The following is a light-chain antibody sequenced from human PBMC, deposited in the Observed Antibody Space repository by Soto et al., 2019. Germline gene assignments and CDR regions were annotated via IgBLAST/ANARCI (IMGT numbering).Light chain of an antibody. J-gene: IGLJ3*02. Sequence: SYELTQPLSVSVALGQTARISCGGNNIGSKNVHWYQQKPGQAPVLVIYRDSNRPSGIPERFSGSNSGNTATLTISRAPAGDEADYYCQVWDSSTAVFGGGTQLTVL. CDR3: QVWDSSTAV. V-gene: IGLV3-9*01. CDR1: NIGSKN. CDR2: RDS.